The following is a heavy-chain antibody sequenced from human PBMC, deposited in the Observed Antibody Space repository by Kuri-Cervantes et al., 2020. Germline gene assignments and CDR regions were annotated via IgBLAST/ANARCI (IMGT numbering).Heavy chain of an antibody. CDR3: ARYGYGYARPFDY. CDR1: GFTFSSYA. J-gene: IGHJ4*02. D-gene: IGHD2-2*01. CDR2: INKDGSET. V-gene: IGHV3-7*01. Sequence: GGSLRLSCAASGFTFSSYAMSWVRQAPGRGLEWVASINKDGSETYYVDSVKGRFTISRDNAKNSLYLQMNNLRGKDTAVYYCARYGYGYARPFDYWGQGFLVTVS.